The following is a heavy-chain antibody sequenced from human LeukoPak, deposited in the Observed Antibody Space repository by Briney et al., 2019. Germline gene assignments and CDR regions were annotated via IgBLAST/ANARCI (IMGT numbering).Heavy chain of an antibody. CDR3: ARPCRDGYNWRYYFDY. J-gene: IGHJ4*02. CDR1: GYTFTSYY. Sequence: ASAKVSCKASGYTFTSYYMRWVRQAPGQGLEWMGIINPSGGSTSYAQKFQGRVTMTRDTSTSTVYMELSSLRSEDTAVYYCARPCRDGYNWRYYFDYWGQGTLVTVSS. D-gene: IGHD5-24*01. CDR2: INPSGGST. V-gene: IGHV1-46*01.